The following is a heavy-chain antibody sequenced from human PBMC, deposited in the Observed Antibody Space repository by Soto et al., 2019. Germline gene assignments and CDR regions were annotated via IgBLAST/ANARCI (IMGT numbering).Heavy chain of an antibody. CDR3: ARDYPYALEGAGYFDF. CDR1: GYSISTGYY. D-gene: IGHD6-19*01. J-gene: IGHJ4*02. V-gene: IGHV4-38-2*02. Sequence: SETLSLTCTVSGYSISTGYYWAWVRQSPGKGLEWIGSVYRSGAAYYSPTLKSRVTISVDTSKNQFSLHLKSVTAADAAVYYCARDYPYALEGAGYFDFWGQGTPVTVSS. CDR2: VYRSGAA.